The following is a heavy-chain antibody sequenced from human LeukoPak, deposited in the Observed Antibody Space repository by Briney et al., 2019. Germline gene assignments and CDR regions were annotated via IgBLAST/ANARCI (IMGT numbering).Heavy chain of an antibody. CDR3: TTGFFGVVNDAFDI. Sequence: GGSLRLSCAASGFTFNNAWMNWVRQAPGKGLEWVGRIYSKTDGGTADYAAPVKGRFTISRDDSKNTLWLQMNSLKTEDTAVYYCTTGFFGVVNDAFDIRGQGTMVIVSS. J-gene: IGHJ3*02. CDR1: GFTFNNAW. CDR2: IYSKTDGGTA. V-gene: IGHV3-15*01. D-gene: IGHD3-3*01.